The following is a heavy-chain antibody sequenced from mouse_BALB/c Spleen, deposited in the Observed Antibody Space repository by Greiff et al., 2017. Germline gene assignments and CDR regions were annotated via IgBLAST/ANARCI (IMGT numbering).Heavy chain of an antibody. CDR2: INPGSGGT. D-gene: IGHD1-1*01. CDR1: GYAFTNYL. Sequence: QVHVKQSGAELVRPGTSVKVSCKASGYAFTNYLIEWVKQRPGQGLEWIGVINPGSGGTNYNEKFKGKATLTADKSSSTAYMQLSSLTSDDSAVYFCARKGNYYGSRYAMDYWGQGTSVTVSS. V-gene: IGHV1-54*01. J-gene: IGHJ4*01. CDR3: ARKGNYYGSRYAMDY.